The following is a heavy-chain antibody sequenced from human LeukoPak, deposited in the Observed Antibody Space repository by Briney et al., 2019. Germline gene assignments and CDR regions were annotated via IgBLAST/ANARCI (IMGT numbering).Heavy chain of an antibody. V-gene: IGHV3-21*01. CDR1: GFAFSTYW. CDR3: ARGRELLRDAFDI. CDR2: ISSSSSYI. Sequence: GGSLRLSCAASGFAFSTYWMTWVRQAPGKGLEWVSPISSSSSYIYYADSVKGRFTISRDNAKNSLYLQMNSLRAEDTAVYYCARGRELLRDAFDIWGQGTMVTVSS. D-gene: IGHD1-26*01. J-gene: IGHJ3*02.